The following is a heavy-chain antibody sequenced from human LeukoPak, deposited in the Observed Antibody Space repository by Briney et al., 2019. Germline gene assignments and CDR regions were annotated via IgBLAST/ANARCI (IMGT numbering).Heavy chain of an antibody. J-gene: IGHJ3*02. CDR1: GFTFSPYG. V-gene: IGHV3-66*01. Sequence: PGGSLRLSCAASGFTFSPYGMGWVRQAPGKGLEWVSVIYSGGSTYYADSVKGRFTISRDNSKNTLYLQMNSLRAEDTAVYYCARDLGAMTPTRAFDIWGQGTMVTVSS. CDR2: IYSGGST. CDR3: ARDLGAMTPTRAFDI.